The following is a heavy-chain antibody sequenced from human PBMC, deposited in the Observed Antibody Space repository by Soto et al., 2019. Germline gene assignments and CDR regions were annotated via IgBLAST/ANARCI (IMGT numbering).Heavy chain of an antibody. V-gene: IGHV4-30-4*01. CDR3: ARNGDFWSGYLNWFDP. CDR2: IYYSGST. Sequence: SETLSLTCTVSGGSISSGDYYWSWIRQPPGKGLEWIGYIYYSGSTYYNPSLKSRATISVDTSKNQFSLKLSSVTAADTAVYYCARNGDFWSGYLNWFDPWGQGTLVTVSS. D-gene: IGHD3-3*01. J-gene: IGHJ5*02. CDR1: GGSISSGDYY.